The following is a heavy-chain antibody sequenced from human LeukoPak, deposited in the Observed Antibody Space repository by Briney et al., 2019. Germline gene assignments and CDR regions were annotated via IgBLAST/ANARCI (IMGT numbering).Heavy chain of an antibody. Sequence: GASVKVSCKASGYTFTSYGISWVRQAPGQGLEWMGWISAYNGNTNYAQKLQGRVTMTTDTSTSTAYMELRSLRSDDTAVYYCARAKLGSSSRYEIGYDYYYYYGMDVWGKGTTVTVSS. D-gene: IGHD6-13*01. CDR3: ARAKLGSSSRYEIGYDYYYYYGMDV. CDR2: ISAYNGNT. J-gene: IGHJ6*04. V-gene: IGHV1-18*04. CDR1: GYTFTSYG.